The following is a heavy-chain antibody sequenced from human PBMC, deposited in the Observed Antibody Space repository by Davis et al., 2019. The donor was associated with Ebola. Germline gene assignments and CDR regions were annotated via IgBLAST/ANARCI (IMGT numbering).Heavy chain of an antibody. CDR2: IYPDDSDT. J-gene: IGHJ3*02. Sequence: PGGSLRLSCKVSGYSFTSYWIGWVRQMPGKGLEWMGIIYPDDSDTRHNPAFQSQVSISADKSISTAYLQWSSLKASDTAMYYCASLRRTITGMDDAFDIWGQGTMVTVSS. CDR3: ASLRRTITGMDDAFDI. D-gene: IGHD2-8*02. V-gene: IGHV5-51*01. CDR1: GYSFTSYW.